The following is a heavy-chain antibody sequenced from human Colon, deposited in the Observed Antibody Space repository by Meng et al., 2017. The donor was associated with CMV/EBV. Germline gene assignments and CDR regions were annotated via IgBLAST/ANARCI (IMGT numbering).Heavy chain of an antibody. J-gene: IGHJ4*02. D-gene: IGHD3-3*02. Sequence: SETLSLTCSVSGYSISSGYFWGWLRQTPGKGLEWIGSVSHGGNTFYNPSLKSRVTLSVDMFKNQFSLSLSSVTAADTAVYYCAKDGRIFGVVSFDYWGQGTLVTVSS. CDR1: GYSISSGYF. CDR3: AKDGRIFGVVSFDY. V-gene: IGHV4-38-2*02. CDR2: VSHGGNT.